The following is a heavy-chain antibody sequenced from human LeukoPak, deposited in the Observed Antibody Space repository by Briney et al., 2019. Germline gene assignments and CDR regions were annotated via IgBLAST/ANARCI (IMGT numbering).Heavy chain of an antibody. J-gene: IGHJ6*02. CDR2: IEPSDSYS. CDR1: GYSFTTYW. V-gene: IGHV5-10-1*01. Sequence: GESLKISFKGSGYSFTTYWITWVRQMPGKGVEGMGRIEPSDSYSHYRPSLKGHVTIYADNSISTAYLQWSSLKASDTAMYYCARSANPGSYNGMDVWGRGPTVTVSS. CDR3: ARSANPGSYNGMDV. D-gene: IGHD1-14*01.